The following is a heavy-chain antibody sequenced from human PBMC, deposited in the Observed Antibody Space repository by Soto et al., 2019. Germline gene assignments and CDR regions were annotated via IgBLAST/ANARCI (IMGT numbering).Heavy chain of an antibody. Sequence: SQTLPLTCAISGDSVSKNSATWNWIRQSPARGLEWLGRTYYRSKWYNDYAVSVKSRITINPDTSKNQFSLQLNSVTPEDTAVYYCARGSLRGGNWYFDLWGHGTLVTAPQ. J-gene: IGHJ2*01. CDR3: ARGSLRGGNWYFDL. CDR2: TYYRSKWYN. V-gene: IGHV6-1*01. CDR1: GDSVSKNSAT. D-gene: IGHD3-16*01.